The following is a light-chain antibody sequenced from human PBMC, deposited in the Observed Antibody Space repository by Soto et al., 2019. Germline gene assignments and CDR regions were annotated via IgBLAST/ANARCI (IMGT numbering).Light chain of an antibody. CDR2: EVS. J-gene: IGLJ2*01. CDR1: SSDVGGYNY. CDR3: CSYAGSTTRVQ. Sequence: QSALTQPASVSGSPGQSITISCTGTSSDVGGYNYVSWYQQHPGKAPKLMIYEVSYRPSGVSDRFSGSKSGNTASLTISGLQAEDEADYYCCSYAGSTTRVQFGGGTKLTVL. V-gene: IGLV2-14*01.